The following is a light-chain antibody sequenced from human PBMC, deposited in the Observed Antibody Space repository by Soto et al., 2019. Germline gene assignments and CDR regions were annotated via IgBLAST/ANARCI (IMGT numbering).Light chain of an antibody. J-gene: IGKJ3*01. CDR2: AAS. V-gene: IGKV1-39*01. Sequence: DIQMTQSLSSLSASVGDRVTITCRASQTINTYLNWYQQKPGKAPNLLIPAASSLQSGVPSRFSGSGSGEDFTLTISSLQPEDFATYYCQQSYRGTHTLGPGTKVTIK. CDR1: QTINTY. CDR3: QQSYRGTHT.